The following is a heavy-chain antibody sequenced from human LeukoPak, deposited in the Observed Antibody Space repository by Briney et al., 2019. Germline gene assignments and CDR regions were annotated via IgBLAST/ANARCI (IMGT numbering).Heavy chain of an antibody. CDR2: ISAYNGNT. V-gene: IGHV1-18*01. CDR1: GYTFTSYG. J-gene: IGHJ4*02. D-gene: IGHD5-12*01. Sequence: ASVKVSCKASGYTFTSYGISWVRQAPGQGLEWMGWISAYNGNTNYAQKLQGRVTMTTDTSTSTAYMELSSLRSEDTAVYYCASTLYSGYDFRGDYFDYWGQGTLVTVSS. CDR3: ASTLYSGYDFRGDYFDY.